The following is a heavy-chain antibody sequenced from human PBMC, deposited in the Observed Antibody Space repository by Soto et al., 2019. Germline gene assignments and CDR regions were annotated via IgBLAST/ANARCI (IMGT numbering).Heavy chain of an antibody. Sequence: PGESLKIGCKGSGYSFTSYWISWVCEMPGKGLEWMGIIYPGDSDTRYSPSFQGQVTISADKSISTAYLQWSSLKASDTAMYYCARLLGYSFGYGYLGYFVYWGQGTLVTVSS. V-gene: IGHV5-51*03. J-gene: IGHJ4*02. D-gene: IGHD5-18*01. CDR2: IYPGDSDT. CDR1: GYSFTSYW. CDR3: ARLLGYSFGYGYLGYFVY.